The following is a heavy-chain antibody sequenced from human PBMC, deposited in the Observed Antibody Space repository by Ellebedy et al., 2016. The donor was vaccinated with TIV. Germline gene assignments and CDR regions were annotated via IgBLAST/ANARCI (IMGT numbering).Heavy chain of an antibody. CDR1: GGSISSYY. CDR2: INHSGST. CDR3: ARVREGTYSSSSRSWFDP. V-gene: IGHV4-34*01. D-gene: IGHD6-6*01. Sequence: MPSETLSLTCTVSGGSISSYYWSWIRQPPGKGLVWIGEINHSGSTNYNPSLKSRVTISVDTSKNQFSLKLSSVTAADTAVYYCARVREGTYSSSSRSWFDPWGQGTLVTVSS. J-gene: IGHJ5*02.